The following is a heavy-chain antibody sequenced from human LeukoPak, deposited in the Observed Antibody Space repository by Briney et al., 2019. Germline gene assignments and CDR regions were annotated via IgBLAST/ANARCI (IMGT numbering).Heavy chain of an antibody. CDR2: MNPKSGNT. J-gene: IGHJ4*02. CDR1: GYTFTSYD. V-gene: IGHV1-8*01. D-gene: IGHD6-6*01. CDR3: ASGSSL. Sequence: GASVKVSCKASGYTFTSYDINWVRQATGQGLEWMGWMNPKSGNTGYVQRFQGRLTMTRNTSISVAYMELSSLRSEDTVVYYCASGSSLWGQGTLVTVSS.